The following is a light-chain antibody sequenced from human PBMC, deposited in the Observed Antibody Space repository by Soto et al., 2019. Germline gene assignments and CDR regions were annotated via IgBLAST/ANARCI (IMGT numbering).Light chain of an antibody. J-gene: IGKJ2*01. CDR1: QSVGSSY. CDR3: QQGGSLYT. V-gene: IGKV3-20*01. Sequence: EIVLTQSPGTLSLSPGERATLSCRASQSVGSSYLAWYQQKPGQAPRLLIYGASSRATGTPDRFSGSGSGTDFTLTISRLEAEEFAVYYCQQGGSLYTFGQGTKLEIK. CDR2: GAS.